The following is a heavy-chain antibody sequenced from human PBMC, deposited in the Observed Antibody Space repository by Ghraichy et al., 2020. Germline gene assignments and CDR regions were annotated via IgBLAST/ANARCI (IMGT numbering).Heavy chain of an antibody. Sequence: GGSLRLSCAASGFTFSSYSMNWVRQAPGKGLEWVSSISSSSSYIYYADSVKGRFTISRDNAKNSLYLQMNSLRAEDTAVYYCASWGDSGYGMDVWGQGTTVTVSS. CDR1: GFTFSSYS. D-gene: IGHD2-21*02. CDR3: ASWGDSGYGMDV. J-gene: IGHJ6*02. CDR2: ISSSSSYI. V-gene: IGHV3-21*01.